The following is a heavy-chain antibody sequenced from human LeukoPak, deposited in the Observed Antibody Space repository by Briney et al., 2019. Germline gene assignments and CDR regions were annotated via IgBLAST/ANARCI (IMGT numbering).Heavy chain of an antibody. CDR1: GFSFSSYG. V-gene: IGHV3-33*06. Sequence: PGGSLRLSCATSGFSFSSYGMHWVRQAPGKGLEWVAVIWYDGSNKYYADSVKGRFTISRDNSNNTLYLQMNSLRAEDTAVYYCAKDLSSGYYDAFDIWGQGTMVTVSS. D-gene: IGHD3-22*01. J-gene: IGHJ3*02. CDR3: AKDLSSGYYDAFDI. CDR2: IWYDGSNK.